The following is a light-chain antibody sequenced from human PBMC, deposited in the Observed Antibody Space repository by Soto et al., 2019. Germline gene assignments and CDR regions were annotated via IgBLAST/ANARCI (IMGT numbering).Light chain of an antibody. J-gene: IGLJ1*01. CDR1: SSDVGGYNY. Sequence: QSVLTQPASVSGSPGQSITISCTGTSSDVGGYNYVSWYQHHPGKALKLMIYDVSNRPSGVSNRFSGSKSGNTASLSISGLQPEDEADYYCSSSRTSNTRHIVCVTGTRSPS. CDR2: DVS. CDR3: SSSRTSNTRHIV. V-gene: IGLV2-14*03.